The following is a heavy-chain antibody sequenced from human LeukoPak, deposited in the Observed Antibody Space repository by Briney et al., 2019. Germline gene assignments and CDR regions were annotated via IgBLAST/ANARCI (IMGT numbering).Heavy chain of an antibody. CDR3: AKDIVVVPAAPVGY. CDR1: GFTFSSHA. CDR2: ISGSGGST. D-gene: IGHD2-2*01. V-gene: IGHV3-23*01. J-gene: IGHJ4*02. Sequence: PGGSLRLSCAASGFTFSSHAMSWVRQAPGKGLEWVSAISGSGGSTYYADSVKGRFTISRDNSKNTLYLQMNSLRAEDTAVYYCAKDIVVVPAAPVGYWGQGTLVTVSS.